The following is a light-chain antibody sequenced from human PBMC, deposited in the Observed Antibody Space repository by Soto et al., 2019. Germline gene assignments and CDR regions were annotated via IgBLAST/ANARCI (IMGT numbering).Light chain of an antibody. CDR2: GAS. CDR3: QQYGSSLWT. J-gene: IGKJ1*01. V-gene: IGKV3-20*01. Sequence: EIVLTPAPGTLSSSPGESAALSGSASRSVTSSRLAWYRQKPGQAPRLLIYGASSRATGIPDRFSGSGSGTDFTLTISRLEPEDFAVYYCQQYGSSLWTFGQGTKVDIK. CDR1: RSVTSSR.